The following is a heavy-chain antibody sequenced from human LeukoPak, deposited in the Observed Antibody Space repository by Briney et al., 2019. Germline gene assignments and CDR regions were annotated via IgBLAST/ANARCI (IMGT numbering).Heavy chain of an antibody. CDR1: GDSISSGNYY. D-gene: IGHD2-2*01. J-gene: IGHJ5*02. CDR2: ISYRGRA. CDR3: ARSGCSSSSCYVREPSNCPACWFDP. Sequence: SETLSLTCTVSGDSISSGNYYWSWIRQHPGKGLEWIGYISYRGRAYHNPSLKSRVTISVDTSKRQSSLKLSSVTAADTAVYYCARSGCSSSSCYVREPSNCPACWFDPWGQGTLVTVSS. V-gene: IGHV4-31*03.